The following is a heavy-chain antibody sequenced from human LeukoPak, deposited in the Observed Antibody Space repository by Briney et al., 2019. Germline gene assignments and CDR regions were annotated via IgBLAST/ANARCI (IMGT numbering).Heavy chain of an antibody. CDR3: TTVSPPNYYYYYGMDV. V-gene: IGHV3-15*01. CDR2: IKSKTDGGTT. Sequence: PGGSLRLSCAASGFTFSNAWMSWVRQAPGKGLEWVGRIKSKTDGGTTDYAAPVKSRFTIPRDDSKNTLYLQMNSLKTEYTAVYYCTTVSPPNYYYYYGMDVWGQGTTITVSS. J-gene: IGHJ6*02. CDR1: GFTFSNAW.